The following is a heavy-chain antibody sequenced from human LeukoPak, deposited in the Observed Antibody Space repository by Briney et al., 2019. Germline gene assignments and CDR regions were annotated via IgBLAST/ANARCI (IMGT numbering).Heavy chain of an antibody. J-gene: IGHJ6*03. CDR2: IYYSGST. D-gene: IGHD3-3*01. Sequence: SETLSLTCTVSGGSISSSSYYWGWIRQPPGKGLEWNESIYYSGSTYYNPSLKSRVTISVDTSKNQFSLKLSSVTAADTAVYYCARLYYDFWSGYSHYMDVWGKGTTVTVSS. CDR1: GGSISSSSYY. CDR3: ARLYYDFWSGYSHYMDV. V-gene: IGHV4-39*01.